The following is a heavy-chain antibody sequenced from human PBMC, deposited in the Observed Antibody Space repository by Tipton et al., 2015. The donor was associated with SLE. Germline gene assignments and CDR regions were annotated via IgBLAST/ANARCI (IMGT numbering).Heavy chain of an antibody. Sequence: TLSLTSNVSGDSISSSDYYWSWIRQHPGKGLEWIGYIDYTRTPYYNPSVTSRATISVDTSKNQVSLKLTSVTAADTAVYYCAAYSGYDSGWFDPWGQGTLVTVSS. V-gene: IGHV4-31*03. D-gene: IGHD5-12*01. CDR2: IDYTRTP. CDR1: GDSISSSDYY. J-gene: IGHJ5*02. CDR3: AAYSGYDSGWFDP.